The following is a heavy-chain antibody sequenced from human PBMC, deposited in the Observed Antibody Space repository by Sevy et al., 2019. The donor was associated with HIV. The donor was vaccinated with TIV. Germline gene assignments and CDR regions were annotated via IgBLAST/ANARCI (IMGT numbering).Heavy chain of an antibody. V-gene: IGHV3-23*01. CDR2: ISGSGGST. J-gene: IGHJ3*02. Sequence: GGSLRLSCAVSGFTFTNYAMNWVRQAPGKGLEWVSTISGSGGSTYYADSVKGRFTISRDNSKNTLYLQMNSLRAADTALYYCARDHGESSGYYPLGAFDIWGQGTMVTVSS. CDR3: ARDHGESSGYYPLGAFDI. D-gene: IGHD3-22*01. CDR1: GFTFTNYA.